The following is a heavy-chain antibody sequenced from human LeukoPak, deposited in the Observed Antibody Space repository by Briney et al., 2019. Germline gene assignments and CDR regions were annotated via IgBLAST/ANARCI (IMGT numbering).Heavy chain of an antibody. V-gene: IGHV3-49*04. CDR1: GFTFGDYA. D-gene: IGHD4-17*01. CDR3: TRGRDGDLYFDY. J-gene: IGHJ4*02. CDR2: IRSKAYGGTT. Sequence: PGGSLRLSCTASGFTFGDYAMSWVRQAPGKGLEWVGFIRSKAYGGTTEYAASVKGRFTISRDDSKSIAYLQMNSLKTEDTAVYYCTRGRDGDLYFDYWGQGTLVTVSS.